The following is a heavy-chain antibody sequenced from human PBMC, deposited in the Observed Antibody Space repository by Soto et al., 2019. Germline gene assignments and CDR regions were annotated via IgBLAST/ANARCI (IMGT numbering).Heavy chain of an antibody. CDR3: ARATYYYDSSGYSDRVLDY. CDR2: IYYSGNT. Sequence: QVQLQESGPGLVKPSQTLSLTCTVSGGSISSGGYYWSWIRQHPGKGLEWIGYIYYSGNTHYNPSLKSRVTISEETSKNQFSLKLSSVTAADTAVYYCARATYYYDSSGYSDRVLDYWGQGTLVTVSS. CDR1: GGSISSGGYY. D-gene: IGHD3-22*01. J-gene: IGHJ4*02. V-gene: IGHV4-31*03.